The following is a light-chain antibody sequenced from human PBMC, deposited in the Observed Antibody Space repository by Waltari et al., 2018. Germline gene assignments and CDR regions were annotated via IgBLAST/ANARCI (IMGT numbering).Light chain of an antibody. CDR2: EVS. CDR3: SSFTTTNSWL. V-gene: IGLV2-14*01. J-gene: IGLJ3*02. Sequence: QSALTQPASVSGSPGQSITLSCRGSSRPVGAYNYVSWVHQHPGKAPKLSISEVSNRPSGVSNRFSGSKSGNTASLTISGLQAEDEADYYCSSFTTTNSWLFGGGTKVTVL. CDR1: SRPVGAYNY.